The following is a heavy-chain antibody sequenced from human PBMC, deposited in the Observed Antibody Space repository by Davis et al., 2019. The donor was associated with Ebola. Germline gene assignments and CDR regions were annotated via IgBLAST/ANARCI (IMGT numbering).Heavy chain of an antibody. CDR3: FLPHDAFDI. J-gene: IGHJ3*02. CDR2: IRYDGSNK. D-gene: IGHD3-3*01. V-gene: IGHV3-30*02. Sequence: GESLKISCAASGFTFSSYGMHWVRQAPGKGLEWVAFIRYDGSNKYYADSVKGRFTISRDNSKNTLYLQMNSLRAEDTAVYYCFLPHDAFDIWGQGTMVTVSS. CDR1: GFTFSSYG.